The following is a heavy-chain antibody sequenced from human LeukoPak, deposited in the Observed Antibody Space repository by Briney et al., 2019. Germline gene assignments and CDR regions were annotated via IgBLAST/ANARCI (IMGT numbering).Heavy chain of an antibody. CDR2: IYSGGST. CDR1: GFTVSSNY. D-gene: IGHD2-2*01. Sequence: GGSLRLSCAASGFTVSSNYMSWVRQAPGKGLEWVSVIYSGGSTYYADSVKGRFTISRDNSKNTLYLQMNSLRAEDTAVYYCARESLVSRGAFDIWGQGTMVTVSS. CDR3: ARESLVSRGAFDI. J-gene: IGHJ3*02. V-gene: IGHV3-66*01.